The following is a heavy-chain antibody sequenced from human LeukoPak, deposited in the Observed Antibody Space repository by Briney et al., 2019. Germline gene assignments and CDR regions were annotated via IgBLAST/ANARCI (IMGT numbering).Heavy chain of an antibody. J-gene: IGHJ4*02. CDR2: ITSDGTST. CDR1: GFSFSTTW. CDR3: AREYRPDY. D-gene: IGHD3-16*02. V-gene: IGHV3-74*03. Sequence: GGSLRLSCAASGFSFSTTWMHWVRQLPGQGLVWVARITSDGTSTSYADSVEGRFTISRDNAKNTLYLQLNSVTAEDTAVYYCAREYRPDYWGQGTLVIVSS.